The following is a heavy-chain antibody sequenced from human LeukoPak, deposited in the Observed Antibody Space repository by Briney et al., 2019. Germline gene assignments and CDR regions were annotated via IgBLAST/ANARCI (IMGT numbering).Heavy chain of an antibody. CDR2: ISAYNGNT. CDR3: ARDWRIAAVGDAFDI. J-gene: IGHJ3*02. CDR1: GYTFTSYG. Sequence: GASVKVSCKASGYTFTSYGISWVRQAPGQGLEWMGWISAYNGNTNYAQKLQGRVTMTTDTSTSTAYMELRSLRSDDTAVYYCARDWRIAAVGDAFDIWGQGTMVTVSS. D-gene: IGHD6-13*01. V-gene: IGHV1-18*01.